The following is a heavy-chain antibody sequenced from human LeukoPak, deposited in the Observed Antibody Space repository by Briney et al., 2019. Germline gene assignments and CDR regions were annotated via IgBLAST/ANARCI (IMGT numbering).Heavy chain of an antibody. CDR3: ARGGARFGGFWFDP. CDR1: GYTFTTYD. Sequence: ASVKVSCKVSGYTFTTYDINWVRQATGQGPEWIGWMNPDSGSIFYAQKFQGRVTMTRNTSISTAYMELSSLRSEDTAVYYCARGGARFGGFWFDPWGQGTLVTVSS. J-gene: IGHJ5*02. D-gene: IGHD3-10*01. V-gene: IGHV1-8*01. CDR2: MNPDSGSI.